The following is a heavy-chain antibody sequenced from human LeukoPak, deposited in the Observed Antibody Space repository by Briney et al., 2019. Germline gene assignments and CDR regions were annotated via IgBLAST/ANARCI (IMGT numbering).Heavy chain of an antibody. D-gene: IGHD5-24*01. Sequence: GGSLRLSCAASGINFSDAWMSWVRQAPGKGLECVLYISSSGSTIYYADSVKGRFTISRDNPKNLLFLQINSLRVEDTAVYYCARETPRRGETRDGYRWGQGTLVTVSS. CDR3: ARETPRRGETRDGYR. CDR1: GINFSDAW. J-gene: IGHJ4*02. CDR2: ISSSGSTI. V-gene: IGHV3-11*04.